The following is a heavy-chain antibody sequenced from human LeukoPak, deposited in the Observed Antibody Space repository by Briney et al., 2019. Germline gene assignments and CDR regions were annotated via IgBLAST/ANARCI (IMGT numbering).Heavy chain of an antibody. CDR1: GFTFSSYA. Sequence: GGSLRLSCAASGFTFSSYAMHWVRQAPGKGLEWVAVISYDGSNKYYADSVKGRFTISRDNSKNTLYLQMNSLRAEDTAVYYCARSASSSWSPMSDWGQGTLVTVSS. V-gene: IGHV3-30-3*01. J-gene: IGHJ4*02. D-gene: IGHD6-13*01. CDR3: ARSASSSWSPMSD. CDR2: ISYDGSNK.